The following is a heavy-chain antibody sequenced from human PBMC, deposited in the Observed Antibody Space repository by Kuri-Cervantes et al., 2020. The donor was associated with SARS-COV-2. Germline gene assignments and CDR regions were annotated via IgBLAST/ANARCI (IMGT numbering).Heavy chain of an antibody. J-gene: IGHJ1*01. CDR1: GFTVNSYY. CDR2: IFTDDKT. V-gene: IGHV3-66*01. D-gene: IGHD2-21*01. CDR3: AKDRVGVQDF. Sequence: LSLTCAASGFTVNSYYINWVRQAPGKGLEWVSVIFTDDKTYYADSVKDRVNMSRDNFRNTVYLHMKSLRSEDTAMYYCAKDRVGVQDFWGQGTLVTVSS.